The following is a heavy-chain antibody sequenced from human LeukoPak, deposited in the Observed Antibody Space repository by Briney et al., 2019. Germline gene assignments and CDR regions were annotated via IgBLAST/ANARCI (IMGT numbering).Heavy chain of an antibody. D-gene: IGHD4-11*01. CDR2: INPNSGGT. V-gene: IGHV1-2*02. CDR3: ARGSNYGGNDAFDI. CDR1: GYTFTGYY. J-gene: IGHJ3*02. Sequence: ASVKVSCKASGYTFTGYYMHWVRQAPGQGLEWMGWINPNSGGTNYAQKFQGRVTMTRDTSIGTAYMELSRLRSDDTAVYYCARGSNYGGNDAFDIWGQGTMVTVSS.